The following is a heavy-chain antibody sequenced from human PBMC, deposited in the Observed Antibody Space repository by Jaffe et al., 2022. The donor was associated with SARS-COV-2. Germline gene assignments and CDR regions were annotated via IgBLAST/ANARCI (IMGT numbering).Heavy chain of an antibody. CDR2: IYYSGST. CDR1: GGSISSYY. CDR3: ARTTFDWAWGWFDP. V-gene: IGHV4-59*01. D-gene: IGHD3-9*01. Sequence: QVQLQESGPGLVKPSETLSLTCTVSGGSISSYYWSWIRQPPGKGLEWIGYIYYSGSTNYNPSLKSRVTISVDTSKNQFSLKLSSVTAADTAVYYCARTTFDWAWGWFDPWGQGTLVTVSS. J-gene: IGHJ5*02.